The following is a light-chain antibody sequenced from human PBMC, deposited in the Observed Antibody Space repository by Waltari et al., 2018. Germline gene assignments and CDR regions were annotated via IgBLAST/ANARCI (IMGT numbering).Light chain of an antibody. CDR3: AAWDDSLNGVV. V-gene: IGLV1-44*01. CDR1: SSNIGSNA. Sequence: QSVLTHSPSASGTPGQRVTISCSGSSSNIGSNAVNWYRQLPGTAPKLLLFSNVQRPSGVPDRFSGSKSGTSASLAISGLQSEDEADYYCAAWDDSLNGVVFGGGTKLTVL. J-gene: IGLJ2*01. CDR2: SNV.